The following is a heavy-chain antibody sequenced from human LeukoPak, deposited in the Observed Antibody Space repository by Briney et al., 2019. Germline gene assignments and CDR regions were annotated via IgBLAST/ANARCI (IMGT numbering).Heavy chain of an antibody. CDR1: GFIFSKYW. CDR2: INSDGINT. V-gene: IGHV3-74*01. D-gene: IGHD6-19*01. J-gene: IGHJ4*02. CDR3: SNGRTSSGTLQHDY. Sequence: GGPLRLSCAASGFIFSKYWMSWVRQAPGKGLVWVSRINSDGINTSYADSVKGRFTISRDNSKNTLYLQMNSLRAEDTALYYCSNGRTSSGTLQHDYWGQGTLVTVSS.